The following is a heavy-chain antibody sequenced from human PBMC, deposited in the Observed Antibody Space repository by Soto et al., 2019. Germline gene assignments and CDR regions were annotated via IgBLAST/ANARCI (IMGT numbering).Heavy chain of an antibody. D-gene: IGHD5-12*01. Sequence: GGSLRLSCAASGFTFSSYAMHWVRQAPGKGLEWVAVISYDGSNKYYADSVKGRFTISRDNAKNSLYLQMNSLRAEDTAVYYCACSGYDLDYWGQGTLVTVSS. CDR2: ISYDGSNK. V-gene: IGHV3-30-3*01. J-gene: IGHJ4*02. CDR1: GFTFSSYA. CDR3: ACSGYDLDY.